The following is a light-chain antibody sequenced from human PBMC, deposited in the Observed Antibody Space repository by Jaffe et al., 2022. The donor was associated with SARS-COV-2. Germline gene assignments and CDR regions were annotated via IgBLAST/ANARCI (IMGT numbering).Light chain of an antibody. V-gene: IGLV1-44*01. Sequence: QSVLTQPPSASGTPGQRVTISCSGSSSNIGRNTVNWYQHLPGMAPRLLIYSNKERPSGVPDRFSGSKSGTSASLAISGLQSDDEADYYCATWDDSLNGYVFGTGTNVIVL. J-gene: IGLJ1*01. CDR1: SSNIGRNT. CDR3: ATWDDSLNGYV. CDR2: SNK.